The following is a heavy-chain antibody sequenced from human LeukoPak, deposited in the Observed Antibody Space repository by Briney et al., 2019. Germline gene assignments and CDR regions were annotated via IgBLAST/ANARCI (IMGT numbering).Heavy chain of an antibody. D-gene: IGHD6-13*01. CDR2: ISSSSSYI. J-gene: IGHJ3*02. V-gene: IGHV3-21*01. Sequence: GGSLRLSCEVSGFTFSSFSMSWVRQAPGKGLEWVSSISSSSSYIYYADSVKGRFTISRDNAKNSLYLQMNSLRAEDTAVYYCARGSSSALDAFDIWGQGTMVTVSS. CDR1: GFTFSSFS. CDR3: ARGSSSALDAFDI.